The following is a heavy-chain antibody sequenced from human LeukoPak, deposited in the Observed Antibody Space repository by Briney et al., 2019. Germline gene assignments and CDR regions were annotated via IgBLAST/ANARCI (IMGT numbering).Heavy chain of an antibody. Sequence: GGSLRLSCASSGFSFSAYAMYWVRQAPGKGLEWVSSIEASGGATYYADSVKGRFTISRDNSKNTFYLQMNSLRADDTAVYYCAKGSGSGWYGWFAPWGQGTLVTVSS. D-gene: IGHD6-19*01. CDR3: AKGSGSGWYGWFAP. J-gene: IGHJ5*02. CDR2: IEASGGAT. CDR1: GFSFSAYA. V-gene: IGHV3-23*01.